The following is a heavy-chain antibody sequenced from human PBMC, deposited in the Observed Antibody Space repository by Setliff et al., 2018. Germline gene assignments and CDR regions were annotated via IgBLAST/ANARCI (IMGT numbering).Heavy chain of an antibody. CDR1: GGSIISHY. J-gene: IGHJ4*02. Sequence: SETLSLTCTVSGGSIISHYWNWIRQTPGKGLEWIGYIYYSGTTNYNPSLKSRVTISVDTSKNHFSLKLRSVTATDTALYHCASTKYYYDSSGASGFDFWGQGTLVTVSS. D-gene: IGHD3-22*01. V-gene: IGHV4-59*08. CDR2: IYYSGTT. CDR3: ASTKYYYDSSGASGFDF.